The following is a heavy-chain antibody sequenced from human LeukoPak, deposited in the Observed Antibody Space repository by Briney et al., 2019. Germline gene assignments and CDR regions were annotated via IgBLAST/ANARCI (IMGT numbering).Heavy chain of an antibody. D-gene: IGHD3-22*01. CDR2: IYYSGST. J-gene: IGHJ4*02. CDR1: GGSISSSSYY. CDR3: ASLTYYYDSSGYYYRAIDY. Sequence: PSETLSLTCTVSGGSISSSSYYWGWIRQPPGKGLEWIGSIYYSGSTYYNPSLKSRVTISVDTSKNQFSLKLSSVTAADTAVYYCASLTYYYDSSGYYYRAIDYWGQGTLVTVSS. V-gene: IGHV4-39*01.